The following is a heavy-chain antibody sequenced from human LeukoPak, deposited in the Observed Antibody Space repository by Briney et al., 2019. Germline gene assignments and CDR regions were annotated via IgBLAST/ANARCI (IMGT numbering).Heavy chain of an antibody. V-gene: IGHV1-69*13. Sequence: SVKVSCKASGGTFSSYAISWVRQAPGQGLEWMGGIIPIFGTANYAQKFQGRVTITADESTSTAYMELSSLRSEDTAVYYCAKDGGSSRITMIVGYYYYGMDVWGQGTTVTVSS. J-gene: IGHJ6*02. CDR1: GGTFSSYA. CDR2: IIPIFGTA. D-gene: IGHD3-22*01. CDR3: AKDGGSSRITMIVGYYYYGMDV.